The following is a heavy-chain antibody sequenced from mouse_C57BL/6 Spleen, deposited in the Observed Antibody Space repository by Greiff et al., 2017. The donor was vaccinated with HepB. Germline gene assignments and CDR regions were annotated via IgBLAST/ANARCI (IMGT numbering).Heavy chain of an antibody. CDR1: GYTFTSYW. D-gene: IGHD2-5*01. V-gene: IGHV1-52*01. CDR3: ARSGYSNYVAY. J-gene: IGHJ3*01. Sequence: QVQLQQPGAELVRPGSSVKLSCKASGYTFTSYWMHWVKQRPIQGLEWIGNIDPSDSETHYNQKFKDKATFTVDKYSSTAYMQLSSLTSEDSAVYYCARSGYSNYVAYWGQGTLVTVSA. CDR2: IDPSDSET.